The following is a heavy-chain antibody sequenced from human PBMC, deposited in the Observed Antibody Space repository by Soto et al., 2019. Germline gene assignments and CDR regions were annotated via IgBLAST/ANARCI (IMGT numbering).Heavy chain of an antibody. D-gene: IGHD3-10*01. CDR2: IYHSETT. J-gene: IGHJ6*02. CDR3: ARVSGIYYYGMDV. Sequence: PSETLSLTCSVSGGSIGSYYWSWIRQPPGKGLEWIGFIYHSETTNYNPSLKSRVTISVDTSKNQFSLKLSSVTAADTAVYYCARVSGIYYYGMDVWGQGTTVT. CDR1: GGSIGSYY. V-gene: IGHV4-59*12.